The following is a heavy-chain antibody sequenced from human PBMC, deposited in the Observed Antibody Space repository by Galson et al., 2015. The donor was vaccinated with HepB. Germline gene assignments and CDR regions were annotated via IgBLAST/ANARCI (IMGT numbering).Heavy chain of an antibody. Sequence: SLRLSCAASGFTFSSYGMHWVRQAPGKGLEWVAVISYDGSNKYYADSVKGRFTISRDNSKNTLYLQTNSLRAEGTAVYYCAKEPYSSSWYQFDYWGQGTLVTVSS. CDR3: AKEPYSSSWYQFDY. CDR2: ISYDGSNK. D-gene: IGHD6-13*01. J-gene: IGHJ4*02. CDR1: GFTFSSYG. V-gene: IGHV3-30*18.